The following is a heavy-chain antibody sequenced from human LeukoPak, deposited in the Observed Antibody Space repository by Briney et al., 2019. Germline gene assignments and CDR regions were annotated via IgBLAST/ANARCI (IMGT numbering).Heavy chain of an antibody. D-gene: IGHD3-10*01. J-gene: IGHJ5*02. CDR2: IYYSGST. CDR1: GGSIRSYY. CDR3: ARGGSTSYREFLYNWFDP. V-gene: IGHV4-59*01. Sequence: SETLSLTCTVSGGSIRSYYWSWIRQPPGKGLEWIGYIYYSGSTNYNPSLKSRVTISIDTSKNQFSLKLSSVTPADTAVYYCARGGSTSYREFLYNWFDPWGQGTLVTVSS.